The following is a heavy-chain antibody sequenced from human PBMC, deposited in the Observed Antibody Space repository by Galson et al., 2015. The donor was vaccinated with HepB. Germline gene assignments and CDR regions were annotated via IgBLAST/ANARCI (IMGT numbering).Heavy chain of an antibody. V-gene: IGHV4-59*01. J-gene: IGHJ5*02. CDR1: GGSISSYY. Sequence: QVQLQESGPGLVKPSQTLSLTCTVSGGSISSYYWSWIRQPPGKGLEWIGYIYYSGSTNYNPSLKSRVTISVDTSKNQFSLKLSSVTAADTAVYYCARDPSGIAAGLFDPWGQGTLVTVSS. D-gene: IGHD6-13*01. CDR2: IYYSGST. CDR3: ARDPSGIAAGLFDP.